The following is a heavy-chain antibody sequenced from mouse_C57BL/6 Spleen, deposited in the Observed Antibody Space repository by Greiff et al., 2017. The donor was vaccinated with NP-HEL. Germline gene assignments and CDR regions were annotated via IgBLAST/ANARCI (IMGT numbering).Heavy chain of an antibody. D-gene: IGHD2-1*01. J-gene: IGHJ4*01. CDR2: IYPRDGST. CDR3: ARHDLLGYYYAMDY. CDR1: GYTFTSYD. V-gene: IGHV1-85*01. Sequence: VQLQQSGPELVKPGASVKLSCKASGYTFTSYDINWVKQRPGQGLEWIGWIYPRDGSTKYNETFKGKATLTVDTSSSTAYMELHSLTSEDSAVYFGARHDLLGYYYAMDYWGQGTSVTVSS.